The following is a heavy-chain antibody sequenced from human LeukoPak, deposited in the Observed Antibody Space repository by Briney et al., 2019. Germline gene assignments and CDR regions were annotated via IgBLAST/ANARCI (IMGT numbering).Heavy chain of an antibody. J-gene: IGHJ6*02. CDR3: AKDDYSGSPYGMDV. CDR1: GGSFSGYY. V-gene: IGHV4-34*01. Sequence: SETLSLTCAVYGGSFSGYYWSWIRQPPGKGLEWIGEINHSGSTNYNPSLKSRVTISVDTSKNQFSLKLSSVTAADTAVYYCAKDDYSGSPYGMDVWGQGTTVTVSS. CDR2: INHSGST. D-gene: IGHD4-23*01.